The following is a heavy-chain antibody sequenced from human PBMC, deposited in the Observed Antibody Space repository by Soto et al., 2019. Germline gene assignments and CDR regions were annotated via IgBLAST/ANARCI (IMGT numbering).Heavy chain of an antibody. D-gene: IGHD4-4*01. CDR2: IYHRGST. J-gene: IGHJ4*02. CDR1: GGSISTGTYS. CDR3: ARMTTLYFFDY. V-gene: IGHV4-30-2*01. Sequence: QLQLQESGSGLVKPSQTLSLTCAVSGGSISTGTYSWSWIRQPPGKGLEWIGYIYHRGSTYYNPSLKSRVTISLDRSKNQFSVNLNSVTAADTAVYYCARMTTLYFFDYWGQGTLVTVSS.